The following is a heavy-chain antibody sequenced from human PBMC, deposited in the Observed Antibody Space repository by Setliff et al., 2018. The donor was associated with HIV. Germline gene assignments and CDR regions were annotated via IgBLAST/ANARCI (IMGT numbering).Heavy chain of an antibody. Sequence: ASVKVSCKASGYTFTSYYMHWVRQAPGKGLEWMGGFDPEDGETIYAQKFQGRVTITADKSTSTAYMELSSLRSEDTAVYYCARDSPAYYYDSSGYPTHDEYFQHWGQGTLVTVSS. J-gene: IGHJ1*01. CDR3: ARDSPAYYYDSSGYPTHDEYFQH. CDR2: FDPEDGET. D-gene: IGHD3-22*01. V-gene: IGHV1-24*01. CDR1: GYTFTSYY.